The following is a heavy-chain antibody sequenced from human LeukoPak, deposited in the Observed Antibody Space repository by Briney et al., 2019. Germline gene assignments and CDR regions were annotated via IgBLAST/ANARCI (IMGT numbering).Heavy chain of an antibody. CDR2: INPNTGDA. Sequence: ASVKVSCKTSGYTFTGYYMHWVRQAPGQGLEWMGRINPNTGDAEYAQKFQGRVTMTRDTSITTAYMALSRLRSDDTAMYFCARFSMAESWVDPWGQGTLVTVSS. V-gene: IGHV1-2*06. J-gene: IGHJ5*02. CDR1: GYTFTGYY. CDR3: ARFSMAESWVDP. D-gene: IGHD5-24*01.